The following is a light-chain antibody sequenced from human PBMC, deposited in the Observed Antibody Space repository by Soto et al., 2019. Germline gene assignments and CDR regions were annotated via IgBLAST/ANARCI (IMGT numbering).Light chain of an antibody. Sequence: DYQVTQSPSTLSASVGDRVTITCRASQNIYTWLAWYQQKPGIAPKLLIHKASTLESGVTSRFSGSGSGTEFTLTISSLQSEDFAVYYCQHYYNWPLTFGGGNKVDIK. V-gene: IGKV1-5*03. J-gene: IGKJ4*01. CDR3: QHYYNWPLT. CDR1: QNIYTW. CDR2: KAS.